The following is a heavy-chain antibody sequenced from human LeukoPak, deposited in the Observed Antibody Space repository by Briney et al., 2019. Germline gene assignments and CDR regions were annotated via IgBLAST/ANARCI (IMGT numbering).Heavy chain of an antibody. Sequence: PGGALRLSCAASGFTFSSYAMHWVRQAPDKGLEWVAVISYDGSNKYYADSVKGLFTISRDNSKNTLYLQMNSLRAEDTAVYYCARDGSKGGTMIVVAYWGQGTLVTVSS. CDR1: GFTFSSYA. D-gene: IGHD3-22*01. CDR2: ISYDGSNK. V-gene: IGHV3-30-3*01. J-gene: IGHJ4*02. CDR3: ARDGSKGGTMIVVAY.